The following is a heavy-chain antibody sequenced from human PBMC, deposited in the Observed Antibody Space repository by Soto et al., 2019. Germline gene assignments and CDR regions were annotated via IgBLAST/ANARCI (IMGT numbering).Heavy chain of an antibody. CDR3: ARTSIFGVVLNAFDI. J-gene: IGHJ3*02. CDR1: GVSFSGGRYY. Sequence: PSETLSLTCTVSGVSFSGGRYYSSWIRQHPGEGLDWIGYISYSRHTKYKPSLQSRVTISVDTSENQFSLRLTSVTAADTAIYFCARTSIFGVVLNAFDIWGQGTLVTVSS. V-gene: IGHV4-31*03. D-gene: IGHD3-3*01. CDR2: ISYSRHT.